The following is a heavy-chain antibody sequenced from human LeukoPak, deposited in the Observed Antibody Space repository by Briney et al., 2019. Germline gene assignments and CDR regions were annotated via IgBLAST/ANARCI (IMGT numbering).Heavy chain of an antibody. D-gene: IGHD1-26*01. CDR2: ISSSSSYI. CDR1: GFTFDDYG. Sequence: GGSLRLSCAASGFTFDDYGMSWVRQPPGKGLEWVSSISSSSSYIYYADSVKGRFTISRDNAKNSLYLQMNSLRAEDTAVYYCARAPIVVGATSPIDYWGQGTLVTVSS. CDR3: ARAPIVVGATSPIDY. J-gene: IGHJ4*02. V-gene: IGHV3-21*01.